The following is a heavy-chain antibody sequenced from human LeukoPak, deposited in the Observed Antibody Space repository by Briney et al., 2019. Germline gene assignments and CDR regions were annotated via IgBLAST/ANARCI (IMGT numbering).Heavy chain of an antibody. Sequence: SVKVSCKASGGTFSSYAISWVRQAPGQGLEWMGGIIPIFGTANYAQKFQGRVTITADESTSTAYMELSSLRSEDTAVYYCARADPWITIFGVVFDYWGQGTLVTVSS. J-gene: IGHJ4*02. CDR1: GGTFSSYA. D-gene: IGHD3-3*01. V-gene: IGHV1-69*13. CDR2: IIPIFGTA. CDR3: ARADPWITIFGVVFDY.